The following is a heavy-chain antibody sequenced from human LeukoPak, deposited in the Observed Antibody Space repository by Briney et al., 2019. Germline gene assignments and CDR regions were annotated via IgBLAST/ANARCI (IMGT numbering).Heavy chain of an antibody. D-gene: IGHD5-24*01. J-gene: IGHJ4*02. Sequence: SGKVSCKASGGTFSSYAISWVRQAPGPGLEWMGGIVPIFGTANYAQKFQGRVTITTDDSTSTAYMELSSLRSEDHAVYYCARGDGYNYKFDYRGQGTLVTVSP. CDR2: IVPIFGTA. CDR3: ARGDGYNYKFDY. CDR1: GGTFSSYA. V-gene: IGHV1-69*05.